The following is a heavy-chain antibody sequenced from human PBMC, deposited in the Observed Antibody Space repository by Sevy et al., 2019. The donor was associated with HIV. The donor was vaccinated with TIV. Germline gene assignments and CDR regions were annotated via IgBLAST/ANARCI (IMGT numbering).Heavy chain of an antibody. CDR3: ARSNWVTATNGFSKSYYFDY. J-gene: IGHJ4*02. CDR1: GDSFSSYF. D-gene: IGHD7-27*01. CDR2: INTSGST. Sequence: SETLSLTCTVSGDSFSSYFWAWIRQPAGKGLEWIGRINTSGSTNYNPFLKSRVTMSVDTSKSQFSLKVTSLTAADTAIYFCARSNWVTATNGFSKSYYFDYWGQGSLVTVSS. V-gene: IGHV4-4*07.